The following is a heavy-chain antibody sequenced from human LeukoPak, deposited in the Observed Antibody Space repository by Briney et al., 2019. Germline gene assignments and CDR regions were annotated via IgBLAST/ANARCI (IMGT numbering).Heavy chain of an antibody. CDR3: AREGTAMTTYYAMDV. D-gene: IGHD5-18*01. CDR1: GFTVSSNF. J-gene: IGHJ6*02. V-gene: IGHV3-66*01. Sequence: GGSLRLSCAASGFTVSSNFMSWVRQAPGKGLEWVSVIYSGGSTYYADSVKGRFAISRDNSKNTLFLQMNSLRAEDTAVYYCAREGTAMTTYYAMDVWGQGTTVTVSS. CDR2: IYSGGST.